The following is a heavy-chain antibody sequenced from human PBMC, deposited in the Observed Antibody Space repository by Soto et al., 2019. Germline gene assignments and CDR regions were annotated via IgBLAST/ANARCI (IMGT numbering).Heavy chain of an antibody. CDR2: ISAYNGNT. J-gene: IGHJ3*02. CDR3: ARGGYDFWSGYRDAFDI. D-gene: IGHD3-3*01. Sequence: GASVKVSCKASGYTFTSYGSSWVRQAPGQGLEWMGWISAYNGNTNYAQKLQGRVTMTTDTSTSTAYMELRSLRSDDTAVYYCARGGYDFWSGYRDAFDIWGQGTMVTVSS. CDR1: GYTFTSYG. V-gene: IGHV1-18*01.